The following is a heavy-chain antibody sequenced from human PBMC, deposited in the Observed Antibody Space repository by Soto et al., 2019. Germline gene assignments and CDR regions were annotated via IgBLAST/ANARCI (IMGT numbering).Heavy chain of an antibody. CDR1: GYTFTYYD. CDR3: ARYFTPLDV. Sequence: ASVKVSCKASGYTFTYYDINWVRQAPGQGLKWMGWMSPSTGNTGYAQKFQARVTMTANTAISTAYMELSRLTYDDSAIYYCARYFTPLDVWGQGTTVTVSS. J-gene: IGHJ6*02. CDR2: MSPSTGNT. V-gene: IGHV1-8*01. D-gene: IGHD3-9*01.